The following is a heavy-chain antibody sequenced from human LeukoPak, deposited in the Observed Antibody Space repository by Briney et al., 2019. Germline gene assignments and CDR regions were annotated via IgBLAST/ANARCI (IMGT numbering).Heavy chain of an antibody. CDR1: GYTFSNYG. CDR2: ISAYNGNT. J-gene: IGHJ6*02. CDR3: ARGDCTNGVCSYYYGMDV. D-gene: IGHD2-8*01. V-gene: IGHV1-18*01. Sequence: GASVKVSCKASGYTFSNYGISWVRQAPGQGLEWMGWISAYNGNTKYAQRFQGRVTMTTDTSTSTAYMELRSLRSEDTAVYYCARGDCTNGVCSYYYGMDVWGQGTTVTVSS.